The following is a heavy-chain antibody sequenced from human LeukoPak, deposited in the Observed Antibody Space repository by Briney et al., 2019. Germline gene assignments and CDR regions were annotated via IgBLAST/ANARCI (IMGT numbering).Heavy chain of an antibody. CDR3: AVGGYDTTGYRVGMGY. D-gene: IGHD3-22*01. Sequence: SETLSLTCTVSGGSISSYYWSWIRQPPGKGLEWIGYIYYSGSTNYNPSLKSRVTISVDTSKNQFSLKLSSVTAADTAVYYCAVGGYDTTGYRVGMGYWGQGTLVTVSS. V-gene: IGHV4-59*12. CDR1: GGSISSYY. J-gene: IGHJ4*02. CDR2: IYYSGST.